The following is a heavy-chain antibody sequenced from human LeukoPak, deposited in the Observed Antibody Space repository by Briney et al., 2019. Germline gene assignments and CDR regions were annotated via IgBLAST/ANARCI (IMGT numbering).Heavy chain of an antibody. Sequence: GGSLRLSCAASGFTFSSYAMSWVRQAPGKGLEWVSAISGSGGSTYYADSVKGRFTISRDNSKNTLYLQMNSLRAEDTAVYYCAKGDYDFWSGLPLFDYWGQGTLVTVSS. CDR2: ISGSGGST. J-gene: IGHJ4*02. CDR3: AKGDYDFWSGLPLFDY. V-gene: IGHV3-23*01. CDR1: GFTFSSYA. D-gene: IGHD3-3*01.